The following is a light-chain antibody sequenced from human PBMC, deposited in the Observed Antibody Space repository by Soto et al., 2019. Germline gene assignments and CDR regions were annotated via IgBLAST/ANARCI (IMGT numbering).Light chain of an antibody. CDR2: EVS. CDR3: SSYTGSSSLYV. CDR1: SSDVGTYTY. J-gene: IGLJ1*01. V-gene: IGLV2-14*01. Sequence: QSVLTQPASVSGSPGQSITISCTGTSSDVGTYTYVSWYQQHPGKAPKLMIYEVSNRPSGVSNRFSGSKSGNTASLTISGLQAEDEADYYCSSYTGSSSLYVFGTGTKVTAL.